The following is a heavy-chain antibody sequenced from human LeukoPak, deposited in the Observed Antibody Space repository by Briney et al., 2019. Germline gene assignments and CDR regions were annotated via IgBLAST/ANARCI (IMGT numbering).Heavy chain of an antibody. D-gene: IGHD3-3*01. CDR1: GYTFTGYY. Sequence: ASVKVSCKASGYTFTGYYMHWVRQAPGQGLEWMGRIDPNSGGTNYAQKFQGRVTMTRDTSISTAYMELSRLRSDDTAVYYCARDLFGVVIPSYGMDVWGQGTTVTVSS. J-gene: IGHJ6*02. CDR2: IDPNSGGT. CDR3: ARDLFGVVIPSYGMDV. V-gene: IGHV1-2*06.